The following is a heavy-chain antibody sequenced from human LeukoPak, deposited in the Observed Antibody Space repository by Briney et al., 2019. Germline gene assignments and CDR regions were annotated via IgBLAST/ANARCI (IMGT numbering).Heavy chain of an antibody. CDR1: GYSFTSYW. J-gene: IGHJ5*02. CDR2: IYPGDSDT. Sequence: KYGESLKISCKGSGYSFTSYWIGWVRQMPGKGLEWMGIIYPGDSDTRYSPSFQGQVTISADKSISTAYLQWSSLKASDAAMHYCAVRYQLLSGWFDPWGQGTLVTVSS. V-gene: IGHV5-51*01. CDR3: AVRYQLLSGWFDP. D-gene: IGHD2-2*01.